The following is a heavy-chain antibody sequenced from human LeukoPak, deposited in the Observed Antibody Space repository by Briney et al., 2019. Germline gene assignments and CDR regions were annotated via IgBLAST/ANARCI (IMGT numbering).Heavy chain of an antibody. CDR3: ARDTDYGGNYWYFDL. D-gene: IGHD4-23*01. J-gene: IGHJ2*01. CDR2: ISPYNGNT. V-gene: IGHV1-18*01. CDR1: GYTFTSYD. Sequence: ASVKVSCKASGYTFTSYDINWVRQAPGQGLEWMGWISPYNGNTNYAQKLQGRVTMTTDTSTSTAYMELRSLRSDDTAVYYCARDTDYGGNYWYFDLWGRGTLVTVSS.